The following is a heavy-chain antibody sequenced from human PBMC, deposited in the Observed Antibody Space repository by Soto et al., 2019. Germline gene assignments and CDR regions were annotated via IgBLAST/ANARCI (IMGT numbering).Heavy chain of an antibody. Sequence: QITLKESGPTLVQPTKPLTLTCTASGFSCSTSSLGVGWIRQPPGKSLEWLPHIYWDDDKRSNPSLRNRLTITKDTSINQVVVTMTDMVPVDTGTYYFVKVDWVATGISYYFDYWGPGTLVTVSS. V-gene: IGHV2-5*04. D-gene: IGHD3-3*02. CDR3: VKVDWVATGISYYFDY. J-gene: IGHJ4*02. CDR1: GFSCSTSSLG. CDR2: IYWDDDK.